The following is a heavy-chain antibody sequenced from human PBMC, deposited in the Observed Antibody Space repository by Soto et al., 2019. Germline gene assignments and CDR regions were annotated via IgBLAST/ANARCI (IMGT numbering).Heavy chain of an antibody. V-gene: IGHV1-46*03. Sequence: ASVKVSCKASGYTFTSYYMHWVRQAPGQGLEWMGIINPSGGSTSYAQKFQGRVTMTRDTSTSTVYMELSSLRSEDTAVYYCAREDSYGYVRGYYYYGMDGWGQGTTVTVSS. CDR3: AREDSYGYVRGYYYYGMDG. D-gene: IGHD3-16*01. J-gene: IGHJ6*02. CDR1: GYTFTSYY. CDR2: INPSGGST.